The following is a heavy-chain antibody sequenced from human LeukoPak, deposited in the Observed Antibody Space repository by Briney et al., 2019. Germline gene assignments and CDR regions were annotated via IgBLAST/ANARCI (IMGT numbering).Heavy chain of an antibody. D-gene: IGHD3-22*01. CDR3: ARGPPDYYDSSGYYYDRPFDY. J-gene: IGHJ4*02. CDR1: GFTFSSYG. Sequence: GGSLRLSCAASGFTFSSYGMHWVRQAPGKGLEWVAVIWYDGSNKYYADSVKGRFTISRDNSKNTLYLQMNSLRAEDTAVYYCARGPPDYYDSSGYYYDRPFDYWGQVTLVTVSS. CDR2: IWYDGSNK. V-gene: IGHV3-33*01.